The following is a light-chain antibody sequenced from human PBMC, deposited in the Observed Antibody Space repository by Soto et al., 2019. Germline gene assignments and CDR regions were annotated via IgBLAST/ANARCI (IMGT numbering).Light chain of an antibody. V-gene: IGKV1-5*03. Sequence: DIQLTHSPAALSASVVEGVTLTCRASQSISRWLAWYQHQPGKAPKLLIYAASSLQSGVPSRFSGSGSGTEFTLSISRLQPDDFATYYCQHYSVYPWTFGQGTKVDIK. CDR1: QSISRW. CDR2: AAS. J-gene: IGKJ1*01. CDR3: QHYSVYPWT.